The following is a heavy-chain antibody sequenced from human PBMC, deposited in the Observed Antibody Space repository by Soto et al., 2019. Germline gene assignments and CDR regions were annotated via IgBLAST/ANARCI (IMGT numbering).Heavy chain of an antibody. CDR2: TNEDGSVN. V-gene: IGHV3-7*05. Sequence: GGSLRLSCAASGFTFSTYWMSWVRQGPGKGLEWVANTNEDGSVNQYVDSVEGRFTNSRDNGKTSLYLQMNNVRPDDTAVYYCARDYWHLFDFWGQGTLVTVSS. CDR3: ARDYWHLFDF. CDR1: GFTFSTYW. D-gene: IGHD2-8*02. J-gene: IGHJ4*02.